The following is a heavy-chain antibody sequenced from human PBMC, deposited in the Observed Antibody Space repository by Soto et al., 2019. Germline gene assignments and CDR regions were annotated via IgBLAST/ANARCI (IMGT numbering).Heavy chain of an antibody. CDR3: ARDYYDSSGYYWRYFDY. J-gene: IGHJ4*02. CDR1: GGSVSSYY. V-gene: IGHV4-59*02. Sequence: SETLSLTCTVSGGSVSSYYWSWIRQPPGKGLEWIGYIYYSGSTNYNPSLKSRVTISVDTSKNQFSLKLSSVTAADTAVYYCARDYYDSSGYYWRYFDYCGQGTLVTVS. D-gene: IGHD3-22*01. CDR2: IYYSGST.